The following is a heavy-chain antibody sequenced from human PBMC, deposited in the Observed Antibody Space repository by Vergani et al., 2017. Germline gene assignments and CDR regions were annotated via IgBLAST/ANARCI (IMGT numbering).Heavy chain of an antibody. J-gene: IGHJ6*02. CDR2: IYTSGST. V-gene: IGHV4-4*07. CDR3: ARGGVPAAITYYYYYGMDV. D-gene: IGHD2-2*01. CDR1: GGSISSYY. Sequence: QVQLQESGPGLVKPSETLSLTCTVSGGSISSYYWSWIRQPAGKGLEWIGRIYTSGSTYYNPSLKSRVTISVDTSKNQFSLKLSSVTAADTAVYYCARGGVPAAITYYYYYGMDVWGQGTTVTVSS.